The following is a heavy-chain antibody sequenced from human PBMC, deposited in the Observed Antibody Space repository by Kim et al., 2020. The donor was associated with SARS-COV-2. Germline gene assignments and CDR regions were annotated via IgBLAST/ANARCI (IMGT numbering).Heavy chain of an antibody. CDR1: GGSFSGYY. CDR2: INHSGST. V-gene: IGHV4-34*01. D-gene: IGHD3-10*01. J-gene: IGHJ4*02. CDR3: ARVWKYYGSGSYFPDY. Sequence: SETLSLTCAVYGGSFSGYYWSWIRQPPGKGLEWIGEINHSGSTNYNPSLKSRVTISVDTSKNQFSLKLSSVTAADTAVNYCARVWKYYGSGSYFPDYWGQGTLVTVSS.